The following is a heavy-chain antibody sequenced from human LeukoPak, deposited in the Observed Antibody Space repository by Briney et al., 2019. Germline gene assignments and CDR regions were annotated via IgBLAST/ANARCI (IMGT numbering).Heavy chain of an antibody. D-gene: IGHD6-19*01. J-gene: IGHJ4*02. CDR3: AKKGTVAGTGYFDY. CDR2: IGASGGST. Sequence: PGGSLRLSCAASGFTFSSYAMSWVRQAPGKGLEWVSGIGASGGSTYYADSVKGRFTISRDNPKNTLYLQMNSLRAEDTAVYYCAKKGTVAGTGYFDYWGQGTLVTVSS. CDR1: GFTFSSYA. V-gene: IGHV3-23*01.